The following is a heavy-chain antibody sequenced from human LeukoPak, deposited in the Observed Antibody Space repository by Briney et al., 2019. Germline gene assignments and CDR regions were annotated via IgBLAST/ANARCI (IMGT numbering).Heavy chain of an antibody. J-gene: IGHJ3*02. V-gene: IGHV4-39*07. CDR1: GGSISKSRYF. D-gene: IGHD4-17*01. Sequence: PSETLSLTCTVSGGSISKSRYFWGWIRQPPGKGLEWIGSIYYSGTTYYNPSLKSRVTISIDTSNNQFSLNLRSVTAADTAVYYCARATLDYGDYVSAFDIWGQGTMVTVSS. CDR2: IYYSGTT. CDR3: ARATLDYGDYVSAFDI.